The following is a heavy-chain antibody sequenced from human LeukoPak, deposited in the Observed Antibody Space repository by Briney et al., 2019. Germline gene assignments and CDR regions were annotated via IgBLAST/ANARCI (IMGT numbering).Heavy chain of an antibody. V-gene: IGHV3-21*01. CDR1: GFTFSSYS. Sequence: GGSLRLSCAASGFTFSSYSMNWVRQAPGKGLEWVSSISSSSSYIYYADSVKGRFTISRDNAKNSLYLQMNSLRAEDTAVYYCARVQGWLRPVDYWGQGTLITVSS. CDR2: ISSSSSYI. D-gene: IGHD5-12*01. J-gene: IGHJ4*02. CDR3: ARVQGWLRPVDY.